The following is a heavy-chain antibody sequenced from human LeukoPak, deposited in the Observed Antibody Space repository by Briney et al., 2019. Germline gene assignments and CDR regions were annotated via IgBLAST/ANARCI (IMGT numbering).Heavy chain of an antibody. CDR3: ASTPIEYSSSGMSYYYYYMDV. V-gene: IGHV1-18*01. CDR2: INTYNGNT. CDR1: GYTFYDYG. J-gene: IGHJ6*03. D-gene: IGHD6-6*01. Sequence: ASVKVSCKASGYTFYDYGFSWVRQAPGQGLEWMGWINTYNGNTNYAHKFQGRVTLTTDTSTRTAYLELRSLRFDDTAMYYCASTPIEYSSSGMSYYYYYMDVWGKGTTVTVSS.